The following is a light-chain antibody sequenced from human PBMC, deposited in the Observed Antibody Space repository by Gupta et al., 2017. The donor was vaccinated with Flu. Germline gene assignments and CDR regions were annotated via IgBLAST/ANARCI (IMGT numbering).Light chain of an antibody. CDR1: SSNIGAGYD. CDR3: QSYDSSLSGDVV. J-gene: IGLJ2*01. V-gene: IGLV1-40*01. Sequence: QSVRTQPPSVPRAPGQSVTIACTGSSSNIGAGYDVHWYQQLPGTAPKLLIYGNSNRRSGVPDRFSGSKSGTSASLAITGLQAEDEADYYCQSYDSSLSGDVVFGGGTKLTVL. CDR2: GNS.